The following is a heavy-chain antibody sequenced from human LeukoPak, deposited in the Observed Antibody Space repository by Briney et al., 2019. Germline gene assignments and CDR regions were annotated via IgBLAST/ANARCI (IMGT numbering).Heavy chain of an antibody. CDR2: ISSTSSTI. CDR3: ARDGGLAARGDAFDI. Sequence: PGGSLRLSCAASGFTLSSYAMSWVRQAPGKGLEWVSYISSTSSTISYADSVKGRFTISRDNAKNSLYLQMNSLKTEDTAVYYCARDGGLAARGDAFDIWGQGTRVTVSS. CDR1: GFTLSSYA. V-gene: IGHV3-48*01. J-gene: IGHJ3*02. D-gene: IGHD6-6*01.